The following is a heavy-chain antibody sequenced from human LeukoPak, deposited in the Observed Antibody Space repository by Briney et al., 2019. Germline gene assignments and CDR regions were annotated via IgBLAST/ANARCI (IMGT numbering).Heavy chain of an antibody. CDR2: IYHSGST. CDR3: ARTEDTYYYDSSGYCPFDY. CDR1: SYSISSGYD. V-gene: IGHV4-38-2*02. D-gene: IGHD3-22*01. Sequence: SETLSLTCTVSSYSISSGYDWAWIRQPPGKGLEWIGSIYHSGSTNYNPSLKSRVIISVDTSKNQFSLKLSSVTAADTAVYYCARTEDTYYYDSSGYCPFDYWGQGTLVTVSS. J-gene: IGHJ4*02.